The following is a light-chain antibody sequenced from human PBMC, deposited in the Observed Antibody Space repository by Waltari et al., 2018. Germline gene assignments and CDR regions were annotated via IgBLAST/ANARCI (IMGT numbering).Light chain of an antibody. Sequence: HSALTQPASVSGSPGQSITISCTGTSSDVGGYDHVSWYQQDPGKAPKLMIYEVSNRPSGVYNRCAGSKSGNTASLTISGLQAEDEADYYCSSHTPSNYMVFGGGTKLTVL. V-gene: IGLV2-14*03. J-gene: IGLJ3*02. CDR1: SSDVGGYDH. CDR3: SSHTPSNYMV. CDR2: EVS.